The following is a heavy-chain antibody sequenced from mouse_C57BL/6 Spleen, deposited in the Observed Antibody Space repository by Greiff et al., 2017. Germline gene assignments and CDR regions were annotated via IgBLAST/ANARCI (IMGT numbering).Heavy chain of an antibody. CDR3: ARGGMGLRRGYAMDY. V-gene: IGHV1-82*01. CDR2: IYPGDGDT. Sequence: QVQLQQSGPELVKPGASVKISCKASGYAFSSSWMNWVKQRPGKGLEWIGRIYPGDGDTNYNGKFKGKATLTADKSSSTAYMQLSSLTSEDSAVYFCARGGMGLRRGYAMDYWGQGTSVTVSA. CDR1: GYAFSSSW. J-gene: IGHJ4*01. D-gene: IGHD2-4*01.